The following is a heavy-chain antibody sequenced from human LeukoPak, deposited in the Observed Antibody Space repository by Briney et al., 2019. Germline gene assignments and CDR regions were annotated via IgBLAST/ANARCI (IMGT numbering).Heavy chain of an antibody. Sequence: ASVKVSCKASGGTFSSNAISWVRQAPGQGLEWMGGIIPIFGTANYAQKFQGRVTITTDESTSTAYMELSSLRSEDTAVYYCAREAVSSGWYYFDYWGQGTLVTVSS. V-gene: IGHV1-69*05. CDR1: GGTFSSNA. CDR3: AREAVSSGWYYFDY. J-gene: IGHJ4*02. CDR2: IIPIFGTA. D-gene: IGHD6-19*01.